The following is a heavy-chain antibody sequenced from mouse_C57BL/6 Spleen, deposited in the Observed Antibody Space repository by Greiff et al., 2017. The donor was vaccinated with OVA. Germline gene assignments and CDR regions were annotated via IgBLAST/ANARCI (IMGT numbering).Heavy chain of an antibody. CDR1: GFTFSDYG. J-gene: IGHJ4*01. Sequence: EVQLVESGGGLVKPGGSLKLSCAASGFTFSDYGMHWVRQAPEKGLEWVAYISSGSSTIYYADTVKGRFTISRDNAKNTLFLQMTSLRSEDTAMYYCASTTVVARYAMDYWGQGTSVTVSS. D-gene: IGHD1-1*01. CDR3: ASTTVVARYAMDY. CDR2: ISSGSSTI. V-gene: IGHV5-17*01.